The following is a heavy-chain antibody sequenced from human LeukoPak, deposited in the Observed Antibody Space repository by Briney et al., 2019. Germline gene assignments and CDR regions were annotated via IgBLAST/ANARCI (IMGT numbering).Heavy chain of an antibody. D-gene: IGHD3-10*01. Sequence: GASVEVSCKASGYTFTSYTMNWVRQAPGQGLEWMGGIIPIFGTANYAQKFQGRVTITTDESTSTAYMELSSLRSEDTAVYYCARDLAQLGLGAFDIWGQGTMVTVSS. CDR2: IIPIFGTA. CDR1: GYTFTSYT. V-gene: IGHV1-69*05. J-gene: IGHJ3*02. CDR3: ARDLAQLGLGAFDI.